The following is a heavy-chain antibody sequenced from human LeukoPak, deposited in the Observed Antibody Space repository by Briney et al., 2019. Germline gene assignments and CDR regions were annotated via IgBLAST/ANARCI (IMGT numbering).Heavy chain of an antibody. V-gene: IGHV4-34*01. D-gene: IGHD2-2*02. Sequence: SETLSLTCTVYGGSFSGYYWSWIRQPPRKGLEWIGKINHSESSNYNPSLKSRVTISVDTSKNQFSLKLSSVTAADTAVYYCARGNLLVPAAIITEYYFDCRDEGTLVTVSS. CDR3: ARGNLLVPAAIITEYYFDC. J-gene: IGHJ4*02. CDR1: GGSFSGYY. CDR2: INHSESS.